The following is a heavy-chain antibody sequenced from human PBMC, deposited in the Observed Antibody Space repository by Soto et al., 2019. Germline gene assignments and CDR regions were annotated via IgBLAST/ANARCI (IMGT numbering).Heavy chain of an antibody. V-gene: IGHV5-51*01. CDR1: GYSFTSYW. J-gene: IGHJ4*02. Sequence: PGESLKISCKGSGYSFTSYWIGWVRQMPGKGLEWMGIIYPGDSDTRYSPSFQGQVTISADKSISTAYLQWSSLKASDTAMYYCARHLSNGQEQWLVHDWGQGTLVTVSS. CDR3: ARHLSNGQEQWLVHD. CDR2: IYPGDSDT. D-gene: IGHD6-19*01.